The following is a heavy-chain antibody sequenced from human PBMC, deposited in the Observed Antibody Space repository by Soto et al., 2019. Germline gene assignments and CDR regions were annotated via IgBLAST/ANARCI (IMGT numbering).Heavy chain of an antibody. CDR3: ARNRLRQYYYGMDV. D-gene: IGHD3-10*01. J-gene: IGHJ6*02. CDR2: IYPGDSDT. CDR1: GYSFANYW. V-gene: IGHV5-51*01. Sequence: PGESLKISCQGSGYSFANYWIAWVRQMPGKGLEWVGVIYPGDSDTRYSPSFRGQVTISADESISHVYLQWSSLKASDTAMYYCARNRLRQYYYGMDVWGQGTTVTVSS.